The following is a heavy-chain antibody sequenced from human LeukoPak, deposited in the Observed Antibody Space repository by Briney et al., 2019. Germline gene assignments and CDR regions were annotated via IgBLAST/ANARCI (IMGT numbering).Heavy chain of an antibody. J-gene: IGHJ4*02. Sequence: SETLSLTCTVSGGSISSYYWSWIRQPPGKGLEWIGSIYHSGSTYYNPSLKSRVTISVDTSKNQFSLTLSSVTAADTAVYYCARILGYSSGWYGNYFDYWGQGTLVTVSS. CDR3: ARILGYSSGWYGNYFDY. V-gene: IGHV4-59*08. CDR1: GGSISSYY. D-gene: IGHD6-19*01. CDR2: IYHSGST.